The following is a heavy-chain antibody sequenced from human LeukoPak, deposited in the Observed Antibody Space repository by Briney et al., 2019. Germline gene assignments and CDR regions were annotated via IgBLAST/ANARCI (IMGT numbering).Heavy chain of an antibody. CDR1: GGSITGFY. J-gene: IGHJ4*02. V-gene: IGHV4-59*01. D-gene: IGHD7-27*01. CDR3: AREGTGSFEY. Sequence: SETLSLTCTVSGGSITGFYWTWLRQPPGKGLEWVGYIYSSGSTNYNPSLKSRVAISVDTSKNQFSLKLSSVTAADTAVYYCAREGTGSFEYWGQGTLVTVSS. CDR2: IYSSGST.